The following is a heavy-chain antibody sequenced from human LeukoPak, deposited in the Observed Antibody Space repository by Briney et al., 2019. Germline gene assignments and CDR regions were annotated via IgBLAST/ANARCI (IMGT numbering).Heavy chain of an antibody. V-gene: IGHV1-18*01. CDR2: ISAYNGNT. J-gene: IGHJ4*02. Sequence: ASVKVSCKASGYTFTSYGFSWVRQAPGQGLEWMGWISAYNGNTNYAQKFQGRVTMTTDTSTSTVYMELRSLRSDDTAVYYCARVNDYYDSSGFDYWGQGTLATVSS. CDR1: GYTFTSYG. D-gene: IGHD3-22*01. CDR3: ARVNDYYDSSGFDY.